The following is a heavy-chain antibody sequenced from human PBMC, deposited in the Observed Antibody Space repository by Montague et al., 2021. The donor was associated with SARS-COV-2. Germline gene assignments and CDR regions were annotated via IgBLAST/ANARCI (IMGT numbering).Heavy chain of an antibody. CDR2: IYYSGST. J-gene: IGHJ3*02. D-gene: IGHD3-22*01. CDR3: ASPTYYYDSSGSDAFDI. V-gene: IGHV4-39*01. Sequence: SETLSLTCTAPGGSISSSSYYWGWIRQPPGKGLEWIGSIYYSGSTYYNPSLKSRVTISVDTSKNQFSLKLSSVTAADTAVYYCASPTYYYDSSGSDAFDIWGQGTMVTVSS. CDR1: GGSISSSSYY.